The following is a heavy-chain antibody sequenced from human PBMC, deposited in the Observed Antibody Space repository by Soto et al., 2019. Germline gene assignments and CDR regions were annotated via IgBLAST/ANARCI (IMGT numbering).Heavy chain of an antibody. D-gene: IGHD6-13*01. J-gene: IGHJ5*02. CDR3: ARSVAAGTTTISPVNWFDP. V-gene: IGHV4-34*01. Sequence: SETLSLTCAVYGGSFSGYYWSWIRQPPGKGLEWIGEINHSGSTNYNPSLKSRVTISVDTSKNQFSLKLSSVTAADTAVYYCARSVAAGTTTISPVNWFDPWGQGTLVTVSS. CDR2: INHSGST. CDR1: GGSFSGYY.